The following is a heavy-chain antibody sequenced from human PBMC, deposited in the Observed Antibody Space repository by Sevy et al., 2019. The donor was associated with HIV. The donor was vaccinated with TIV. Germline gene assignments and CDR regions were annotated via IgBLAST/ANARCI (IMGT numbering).Heavy chain of an antibody. Sequence: SETLSLTCAVSGYSISSRYYWGWVRQPPGKGLEWIASMYYSGSTYYNQSLRSRVTISLDTSENQFSLKLTSVTAADTAVYYCASDITSNWLFFDYWGQGILVTVSS. CDR1: GYSISSRYY. CDR3: ASDITSNWLFFDY. D-gene: IGHD6-13*01. J-gene: IGHJ4*02. V-gene: IGHV4-38-2*01. CDR2: MYYSGST.